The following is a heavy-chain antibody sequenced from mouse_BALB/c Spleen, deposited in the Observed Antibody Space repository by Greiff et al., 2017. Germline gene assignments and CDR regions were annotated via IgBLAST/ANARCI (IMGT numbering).Heavy chain of an antibody. Sequence: DVMLVESGGGLVKPGGSLKLSCAASGFTFSSYAMSWVRQTPEKRLEWVASISSGGSTYYPDSVKGRFTISRDNARNILYLQMSSLRSEDTAMYYCAREGGNLPYYYAMDYWGQGTSVTVSS. CDR1: GFTFSSYA. J-gene: IGHJ4*01. CDR3: AREGGNLPYYYAMDY. CDR2: ISSGGST. V-gene: IGHV5-6-5*01. D-gene: IGHD5-1*01.